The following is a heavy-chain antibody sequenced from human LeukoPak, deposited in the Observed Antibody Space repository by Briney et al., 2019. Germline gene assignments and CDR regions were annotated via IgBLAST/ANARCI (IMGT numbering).Heavy chain of an antibody. Sequence: PSETLSLTCAVYGGSFSGYYWSWIRQPPGKGLEWIGEISHSGSTNYKPSLKSRVTISVDTSKNRFSLKLSSVTAADTAVYYCARDVYDSGRGAFDILGQGTLVTVSS. CDR1: GGSFSGYY. V-gene: IGHV4-34*01. CDR2: ISHSGST. D-gene: IGHD3-10*01. J-gene: IGHJ3*02. CDR3: ARDVYDSGRGAFDI.